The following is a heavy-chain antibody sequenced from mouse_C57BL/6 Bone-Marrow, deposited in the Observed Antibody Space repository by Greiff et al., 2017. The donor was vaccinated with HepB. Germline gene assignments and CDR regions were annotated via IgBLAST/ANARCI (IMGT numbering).Heavy chain of an antibody. CDR1: GYTFTSYW. CDR3: ARSPSYYYGSNWYFDV. V-gene: IGHV1-55*01. J-gene: IGHJ1*03. D-gene: IGHD1-1*01. CDR2: IYPGSGST. Sequence: QVQLQQPGAELVKPGASVKMSCKASGYTFTSYWITWVKQRPGQGLEWIGDIYPGSGSTNYNEKFKSKATLTVDTSSSTAYMQLSSLTSEDSAVYYCARSPSYYYGSNWYFDVWGTGTTVTVSS.